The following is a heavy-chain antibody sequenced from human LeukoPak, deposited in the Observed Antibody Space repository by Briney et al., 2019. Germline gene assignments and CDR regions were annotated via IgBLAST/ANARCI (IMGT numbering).Heavy chain of an antibody. J-gene: IGHJ4*02. Sequence: PGGSLRLSCAASGITFSSLWMSWFRQAPGKGLEWVADIKQDGSEEHYVASVKGRFTISRDSTSLYLQMNSLRAEDTAVYYCAKIVVVTATPPYFDYWGQGTLVTVSS. D-gene: IGHD2-21*02. CDR3: AKIVVVTATPPYFDY. V-gene: IGHV3-7*03. CDR1: GITFSSLW. CDR2: IKQDGSEE.